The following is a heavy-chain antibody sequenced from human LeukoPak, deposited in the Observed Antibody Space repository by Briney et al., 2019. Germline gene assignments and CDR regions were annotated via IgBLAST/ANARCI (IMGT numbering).Heavy chain of an antibody. V-gene: IGHV4-39*01. CDR2: IYYSGST. D-gene: IGHD1-26*01. J-gene: IGHJ4*02. CDR1: GGSISSSSYY. Sequence: SETLSLTCTVSGGSISSSSYYWGWIRQPPGKGLEWIGSIYYSGSTYYNPSLKSRVTISVDTSKNQFSLKLGSVTAADTAVYYCASGYSGSYYGWGQGTLVTVSS. CDR3: ASGYSGSYYG.